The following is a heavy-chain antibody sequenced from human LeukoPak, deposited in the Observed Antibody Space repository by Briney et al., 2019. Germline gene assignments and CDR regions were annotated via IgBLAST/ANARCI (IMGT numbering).Heavy chain of an antibody. Sequence: GGSLRLSCAASGFTFSSYGMHWVRQAPGKGLEWVAVIWYDGSNKYYADSVKGRFTISRDNSKNTLYLQVNSLRAEDTAVYYCARSYVGRRGGYFDYWGQGTLVTVSS. CDR2: IWYDGSNK. J-gene: IGHJ4*02. CDR3: ARSYVGRRGGYFDY. V-gene: IGHV3-33*01. D-gene: IGHD3-16*01. CDR1: GFTFSSYG.